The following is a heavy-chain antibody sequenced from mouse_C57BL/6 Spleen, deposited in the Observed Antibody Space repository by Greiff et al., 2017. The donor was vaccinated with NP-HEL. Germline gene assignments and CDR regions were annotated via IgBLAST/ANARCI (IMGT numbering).Heavy chain of an antibody. CDR2: IRNKANGYTT. J-gene: IGHJ1*03. CDR3: ARYGYDDWYFDV. V-gene: IGHV7-3*01. CDR1: GFTFTDYY. D-gene: IGHD2-2*01. Sequence: EVQRVESGGGLVQPGGSLSLSCAASGFTFTDYYMSWVRQPPGKALEWLGFIRNKANGYTTEYSASVKGRFTISRDNSQSILYLQMNALRAEDSATYYCARYGYDDWYFDVWGTGTTVTVSS.